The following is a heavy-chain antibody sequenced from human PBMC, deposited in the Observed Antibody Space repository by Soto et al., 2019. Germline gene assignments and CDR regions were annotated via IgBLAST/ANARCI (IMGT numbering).Heavy chain of an antibody. CDR2: IKSKTDGGTT. CDR3: TTDESSGWWEGFDY. J-gene: IGHJ4*02. D-gene: IGHD6-19*01. CDR1: GFTFSNAW. Sequence: EVQLVESGGGLVKPGGSLRLSCAVSGFTFSNAWMNWVRQAPGKGLEWVGRIKSKTDGGTTDYAAPVKGRFTISRDDSKNTLYLQMNSLKTEDTAVYYCTTDESSGWWEGFDYWGQGTLVTVSS. V-gene: IGHV3-15*07.